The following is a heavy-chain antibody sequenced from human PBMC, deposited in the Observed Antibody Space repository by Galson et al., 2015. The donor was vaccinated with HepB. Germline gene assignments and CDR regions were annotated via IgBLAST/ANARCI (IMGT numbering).Heavy chain of an antibody. J-gene: IGHJ4*02. CDR1: GFTFSSYA. CDR3: AKDQGLYYGSGSYSDY. D-gene: IGHD3-10*01. V-gene: IGHV3-23*01. Sequence: SLRLSCAASGFTFSSYAMSWVRQAPGKGLEWVSAISGSGGSTYYADSVKGRFTISRDNSKNTLYLQMNSLRAEDTAVYYCAKDQGLYYGSGSYSDYWGQGTLVTVSS. CDR2: ISGSGGST.